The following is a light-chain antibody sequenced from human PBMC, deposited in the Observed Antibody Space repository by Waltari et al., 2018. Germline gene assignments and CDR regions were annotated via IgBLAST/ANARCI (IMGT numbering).Light chain of an antibody. V-gene: IGKV1-5*03. CDR3: QQYSGYPLT. J-gene: IGKJ4*01. CDR2: KAS. CDR1: QSISTS. Sequence: DIQMTQSPSTLSASVRDTVTITCRASQSISTSLAWYQQKPGTAPKLLIYKASILESGVPSRFSGSGSGTDFTLTISSLQPDDFASYYCQQYSGYPLTFGGGTKVDLK.